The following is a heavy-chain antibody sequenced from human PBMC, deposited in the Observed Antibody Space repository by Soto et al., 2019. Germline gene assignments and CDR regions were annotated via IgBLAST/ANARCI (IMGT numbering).Heavy chain of an antibody. CDR1: GFTFSSYV. V-gene: IGHV3-30*18. CDR3: AKGGEGDY. J-gene: IGHJ4*02. Sequence: GGSLRLSCAASGFTFSSYVMHWVRQSPGKGLEWVAVISYDGSNKYYADSVKGRFTISRDNSKNTLYLQMNSLRAEDTAVYYCAKGGEGDYWGQGTLVTVSS. D-gene: IGHD3-16*01. CDR2: ISYDGSNK.